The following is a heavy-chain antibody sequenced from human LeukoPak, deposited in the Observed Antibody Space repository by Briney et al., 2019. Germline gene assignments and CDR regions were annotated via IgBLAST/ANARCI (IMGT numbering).Heavy chain of an antibody. J-gene: IGHJ4*02. D-gene: IGHD3-10*01. Sequence: PGGSLRLSCAASGFTFSSYAMNWVRQAPGKGPEWVSHITTSEITYYADSVKGRFTISRDNAKNSLYLQMTSLRVEDTAVYYCGRYLNYWGREPWSPSPQ. V-gene: IGHV3-48*03. CDR1: GFTFSSYA. CDR2: ITTSEIT. CDR3: GRYLNY.